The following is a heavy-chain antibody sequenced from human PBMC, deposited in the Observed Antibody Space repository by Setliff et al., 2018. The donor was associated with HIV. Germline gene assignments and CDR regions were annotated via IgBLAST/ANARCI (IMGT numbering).Heavy chain of an antibody. D-gene: IGHD3-22*01. J-gene: IGHJ6*03. Sequence: SETLSLTCTVSGGSMSSYFWSWIRQSPGKGLEWIGYIYNSGGTNYNPSLKSRVTISLDTSKNQFSLNLTSVTAADTAVYYCARALSDDSSGYFTPHDHMDVWGKGTTVTVSS. CDR2: IYNSGGT. CDR3: ARALSDDSSGYFTPHDHMDV. CDR1: GGSMSSYF. V-gene: IGHV4-59*01.